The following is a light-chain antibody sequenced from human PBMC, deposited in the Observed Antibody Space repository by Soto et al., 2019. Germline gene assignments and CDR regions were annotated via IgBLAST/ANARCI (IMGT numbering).Light chain of an antibody. CDR2: TVS. V-gene: IGKV1-9*01. CDR3: QQFNSSPLT. CDR1: QDIRSS. Sequence: DIPLTQSPSFLSASVGDRLTITCRASQDIRSSLAWYQQKPGKAPNLLIYTVSTLQSGVPSRFSGSRSGTEFTLTISTLQPEDFATYYCQQFNSSPLTFGGGTKVEI. J-gene: IGKJ4*01.